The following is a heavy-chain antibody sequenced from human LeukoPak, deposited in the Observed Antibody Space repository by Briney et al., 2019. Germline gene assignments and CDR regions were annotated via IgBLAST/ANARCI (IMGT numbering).Heavy chain of an antibody. D-gene: IGHD3-22*01. CDR1: GYTLTELS. V-gene: IGHV1-24*01. CDR3: ATVKTSYDSSGYYGYYGMDV. Sequence: ASVKVSCKVSGYTLTELSMHWVRQAPGKGLEWMGGFDPEDGETIYAQKFQGRVTMTEDTSTDTAYMELSSLRSEDTAVYYCATVKTSYDSSGYYGYYGMDVWGQGTTVTVPS. J-gene: IGHJ6*02. CDR2: FDPEDGET.